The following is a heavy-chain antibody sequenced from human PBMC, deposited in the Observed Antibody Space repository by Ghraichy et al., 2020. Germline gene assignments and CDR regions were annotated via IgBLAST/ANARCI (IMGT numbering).Heavy chain of an antibody. CDR2: IYTSGST. CDR3: ARSISDFWSGYYTGWFDP. V-gene: IGHV4-4*09. J-gene: IGHJ5*02. Sequence: SQTLSLTCTVSGGSISSYYWSWIRQPPGKGLEWIGYIYTSGSTNYNPSLKSRVTISVDTSKNQFSLKLSSVTAADTAVYYCARSISDFWSGYYTGWFDPWGQGTLVTVSS. D-gene: IGHD3-3*01. CDR1: GGSISSYY.